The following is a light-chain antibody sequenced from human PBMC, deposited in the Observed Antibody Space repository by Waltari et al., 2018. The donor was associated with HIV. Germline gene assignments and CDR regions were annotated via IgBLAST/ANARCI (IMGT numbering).Light chain of an antibody. Sequence: QSALTQPASVSGSPGQSITISCTGTSRDVGGYNYVSWYQQHPDKAPKLMIYAVSNRPLGVSNRFYGSKSGNTASLTISGLQAEDEADYYCTSYTSSSTVVFGGGTKLTVL. CDR1: SRDVGGYNY. CDR3: TSYTSSSTVV. CDR2: AVS. V-gene: IGLV2-14*01. J-gene: IGLJ2*01.